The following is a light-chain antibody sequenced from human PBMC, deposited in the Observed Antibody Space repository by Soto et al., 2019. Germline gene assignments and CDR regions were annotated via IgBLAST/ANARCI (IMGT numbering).Light chain of an antibody. V-gene: IGKV1-5*01. CDR3: QQYNSYST. Sequence: EIQMTQSPSTLSASVGDRVTITCRASQSISFWLAWYQQKPGKAPKLLMYDASSLQSGVPSRFSGSGSGTEFTLTISSLQPDDFATYYCQQYNSYSTFGQGTKVEIK. J-gene: IGKJ1*01. CDR1: QSISFW. CDR2: DAS.